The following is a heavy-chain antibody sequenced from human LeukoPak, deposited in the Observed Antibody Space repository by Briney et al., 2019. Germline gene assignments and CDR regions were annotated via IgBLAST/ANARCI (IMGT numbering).Heavy chain of an antibody. J-gene: IGHJ4*02. V-gene: IGHV4-59*01. CDR1: GVSISSYY. CDR2: IYYSGST. D-gene: IGHD1-26*01. CDR3: ARGGEWESHFDY. Sequence: SETLSLTCTVSGVSISSYYLSWIRQPPGKGLEWIGYIYYSGSTNYNPSLKSRVTISVDTSKNQFSLKLSSVTAADTAVYYCARGGEWESHFDYWGQGTLVTVSS.